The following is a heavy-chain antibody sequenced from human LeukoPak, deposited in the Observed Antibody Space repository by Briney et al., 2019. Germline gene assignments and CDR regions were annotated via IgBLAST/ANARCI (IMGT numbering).Heavy chain of an antibody. CDR3: ASCNDSSGYFAY. V-gene: IGHV7-4-1*02. CDR2: VNTNTGNP. D-gene: IGHD3-22*01. Sequence: ASVKVSCKPSGYTFTDYAINWVRQAPGQGLEYMGWVNTNTGNPTYAQGFTGRFVFSSDSSVSTAYLQITSLKADDSAIYFCASCNDSSGYFAYWGQGTLVTVSS. CDR1: GYTFTDYA. J-gene: IGHJ4*02.